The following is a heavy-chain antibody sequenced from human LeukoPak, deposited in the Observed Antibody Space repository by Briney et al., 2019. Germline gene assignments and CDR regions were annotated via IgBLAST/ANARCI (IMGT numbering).Heavy chain of an antibody. J-gene: IGHJ4*02. D-gene: IGHD1-26*01. V-gene: IGHV4-30-4*07. CDR2: IYYSGST. CDR1: GGSISSGGYS. CDR3: ARDRGSYFLVYYFDY. Sequence: PSETLSLTCAVSGGSISSGGYSWSWIRQPPGKGLEWIGYIYYSGSTYYNPSLKSRVTISVDTSKNQFSLKLSSVTAADTAVYYCARDRGSYFLVYYFDYWGQGTLVTVSS.